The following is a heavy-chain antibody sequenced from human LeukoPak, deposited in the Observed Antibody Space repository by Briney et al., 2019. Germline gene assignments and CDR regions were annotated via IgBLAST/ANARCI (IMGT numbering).Heavy chain of an antibody. V-gene: IGHV5-51*01. J-gene: IGHJ4*02. Sequence: GESQNSSCKASGYSFTGFWIGWVRQMPGKGLEWMGIIYPYDSETRYRRSIQGQVTISADKSISTAYLQWSSLKASDTAMYYCARHIGYSAWNPDYWGQGTLVRVSS. CDR2: IYPYDSET. CDR3: ARHIGYSAWNPDY. D-gene: IGHD5-18*01. CDR1: GYSFTGFW.